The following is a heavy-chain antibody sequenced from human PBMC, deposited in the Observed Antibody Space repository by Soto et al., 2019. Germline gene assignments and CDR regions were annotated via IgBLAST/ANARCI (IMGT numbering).Heavy chain of an antibody. CDR3: ARDSYGDYQDYYYGMDA. Sequence: GGSLRLSCAASGFTFSSYAMHWVRQAPGKGLEWVAVISYDGSNKYYADSVKGRFTISRDNSKNTLYLQMNSLRAEDTAVYYCARDSYGDYQDYYYGMDAWGQGTTVTVSS. CDR1: GFTFSSYA. CDR2: ISYDGSNK. D-gene: IGHD4-17*01. V-gene: IGHV3-30-3*01. J-gene: IGHJ6*02.